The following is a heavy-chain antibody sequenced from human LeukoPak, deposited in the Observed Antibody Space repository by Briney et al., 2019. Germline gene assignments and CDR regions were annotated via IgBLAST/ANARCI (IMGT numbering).Heavy chain of an antibody. D-gene: IGHD2-15*01. CDR3: TSGYCSGGSCYRPV. J-gene: IGHJ4*02. Sequence: PGGSLRLSCAASGFTFSGPAMHWVRQASGKGLEWVGRIRSKANSYATAYAASVKGRFTISRDDSKNTAYLQMNSLKTEDTAVYYCTSGYCSGGSCYRPVWGQGTLVTVSS. CDR2: IRSKANSYAT. V-gene: IGHV3-73*01. CDR1: GFTFSGPA.